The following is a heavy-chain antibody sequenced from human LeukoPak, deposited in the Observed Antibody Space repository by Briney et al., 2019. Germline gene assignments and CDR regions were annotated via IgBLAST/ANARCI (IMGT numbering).Heavy chain of an antibody. D-gene: IGHD6-13*01. Sequence: GGSLRLSCAASGFTVSSNYVSWVRQAPGKGLEWVSGFSGSGDNTYYAEYVKGRFTISRDNSKNTLYLQMNSLRAEDTAVYYCARGAPAGPFDAFDIWGQGTMVTVSS. V-gene: IGHV3-23*01. CDR2: FSGSGDNT. J-gene: IGHJ3*02. CDR1: GFTVSSNY. CDR3: ARGAPAGPFDAFDI.